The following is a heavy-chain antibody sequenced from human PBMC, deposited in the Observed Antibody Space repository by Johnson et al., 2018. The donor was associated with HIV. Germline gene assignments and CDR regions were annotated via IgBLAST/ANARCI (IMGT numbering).Heavy chain of an antibody. V-gene: IGHV3-23*01. Sequence: VQLLESGGGLVQPGGSLRLSCAASGFIFTNYAMSWVRQAPGKGLEWVSGISGSGDNTYYADSVKGRFTISRDNSRNTLYLQMNSLTAEDTAVYYCAKDQASVGTGEYAFDIWGQGTMVTVSS. CDR1: GFIFTNYA. CDR3: AKDQASVGTGEYAFDI. J-gene: IGHJ3*02. D-gene: IGHD7-27*01. CDR2: ISGSGDNT.